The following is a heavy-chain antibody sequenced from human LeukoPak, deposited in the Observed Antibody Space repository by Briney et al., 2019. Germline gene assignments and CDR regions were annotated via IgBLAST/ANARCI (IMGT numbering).Heavy chain of an antibody. D-gene: IGHD1-7*01. CDR3: TTPRYNWNYDYWFDP. J-gene: IGHJ5*02. CDR1: GGTFSNAW. V-gene: IGHV3-15*01. Sequence: GGSLRLTCAASGGTFSNAWMSWVRQAPGQGLEWVGSINSKTDGGTTDYPAPVKGRFTISRDDSKNTLYLQMNSMKTEDAAVYYCTTPRYNWNYDYWFDPWGQGTLVTVSS. CDR2: INSKTDGGTT.